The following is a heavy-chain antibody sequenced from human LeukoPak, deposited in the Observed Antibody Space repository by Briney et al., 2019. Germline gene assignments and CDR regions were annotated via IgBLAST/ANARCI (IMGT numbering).Heavy chain of an antibody. Sequence: GGSLRLSCAASEFAFSAYGMHWVRQAPGKGLEWVAFIWYDGSNKYYAGSVKGRFTISRDNSKNTLYLQMNSLRAEDTAVYYCAGNFPTPRDAFDIWGQGTMVTVSS. CDR1: EFAFSAYG. J-gene: IGHJ3*02. CDR2: IWYDGSNK. D-gene: IGHD4-23*01. V-gene: IGHV3-33*03. CDR3: AGNFPTPRDAFDI.